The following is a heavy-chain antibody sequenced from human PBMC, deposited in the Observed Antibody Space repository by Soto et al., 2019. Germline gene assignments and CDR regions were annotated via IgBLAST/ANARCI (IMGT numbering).Heavy chain of an antibody. D-gene: IGHD6-19*01. Sequence: GGSPKLSRAASRFTFSNAWMSWVRKTTGKGLEWVGRIKSKTDGGTTDYAAPVKGRFTISRDDSKNTLYLQMNSLKTEDTAVYYCTTTNRWRAGEYGFYLDVWGKGTTVTVSS. V-gene: IGHV3-15*01. CDR2: IKSKTDGGTT. CDR1: RFTFSNAW. CDR3: TTTNRWRAGEYGFYLDV. J-gene: IGHJ6*03.